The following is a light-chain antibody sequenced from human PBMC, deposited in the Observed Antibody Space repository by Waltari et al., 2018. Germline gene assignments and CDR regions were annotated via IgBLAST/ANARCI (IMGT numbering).Light chain of an antibody. V-gene: IGLV3-9*01. Sequence: SYDLTQPLSVSVALGQTARITCGESHIGRKTVHWYQEKPGLAPVLVIYRDNQRPSGIADRVSGSNSGNMATLTITTAQVGDEADYYCQVWDSSTVVFGAGTKLTVL. CDR1: HIGRKT. CDR2: RDN. J-gene: IGLJ3*02. CDR3: QVWDSSTVV.